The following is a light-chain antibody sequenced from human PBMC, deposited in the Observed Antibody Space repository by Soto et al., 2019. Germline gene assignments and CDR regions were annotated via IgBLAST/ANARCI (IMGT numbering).Light chain of an antibody. V-gene: IGKV4-1*01. CDR2: WAS. Sequence: DIVMTQSPDSLAVSLGERATINCKSSQTVLYSSNNKNYLSWYQQKPGQPPKLLIYWASTRESGVPGRFSGSGSGTDFTPTISSLQAEDVAVYYCQQFYNTPYTFGQGTKLEI. J-gene: IGKJ2*01. CDR3: QQFYNTPYT. CDR1: QTVLYSSNNKNY.